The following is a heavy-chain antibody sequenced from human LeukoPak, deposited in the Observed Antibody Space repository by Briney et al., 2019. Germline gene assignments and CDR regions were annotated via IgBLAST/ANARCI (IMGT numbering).Heavy chain of an antibody. CDR3: ARLGIAAAGP. D-gene: IGHD6-13*01. J-gene: IGHJ5*02. Sequence: SETLSLTCIVSGGSISSSSYNWGWIRQPPGKGLEWIGSIYYSGSTYYNPSLKSRLTISVDTSKNQFSLKLSSVTAADTAVYYCARLGIAAAGPWGQGTLVTVSS. CDR1: GGSISSSSYN. V-gene: IGHV4-39*01. CDR2: IYYSGST.